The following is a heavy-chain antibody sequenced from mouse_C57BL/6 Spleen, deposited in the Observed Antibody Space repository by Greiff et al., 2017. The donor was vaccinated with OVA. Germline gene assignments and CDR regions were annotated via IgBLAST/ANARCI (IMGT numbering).Heavy chain of an antibody. D-gene: IGHD2-2*01. Sequence: DVHLVESGGGLVKPGGSLKLSCAASGFTFSDYGMHWVRQAPEKGLEWVAYISSGSSTIYYADTVKGRFTISRDNAKNTLFLQMTSLRSEDTAMYYCARSTMVTRAWFAYWGQGTLVTVSA. V-gene: IGHV5-17*01. J-gene: IGHJ3*01. CDR2: ISSGSSTI. CDR3: ARSTMVTRAWFAY. CDR1: GFTFSDYG.